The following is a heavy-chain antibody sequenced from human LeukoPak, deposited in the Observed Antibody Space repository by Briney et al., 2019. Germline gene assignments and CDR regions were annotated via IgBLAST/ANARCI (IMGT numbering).Heavy chain of an antibody. CDR2: INNDGSTSSI. CDR3: ASATTVDFDY. D-gene: IGHD4-11*01. J-gene: IGHJ4*02. V-gene: IGHV3-74*01. CDR1: GFTFSGYL. Sequence: PGGSLRLSCAASGFTFSGYLMHWVRQAPGKGLVWDSRINNDGSTSSIYYADSVKGRFTISRDNSKNTLYLQMNSLRAEDTAVYYCASATTVDFDYWGQGTLVTVSS.